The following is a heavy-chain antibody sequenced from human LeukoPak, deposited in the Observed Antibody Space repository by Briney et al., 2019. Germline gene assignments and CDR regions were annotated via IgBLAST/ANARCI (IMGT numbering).Heavy chain of an antibody. CDR1: GGSISSSNW. Sequence: SGTLSLTCAVSGGSISSSNWWSWVRQPPGKGLEWIGEIYHSGSTNYNPSLKSRVTISVDTSKYQFSLKLSSVTAADTAVYYCARVSGSYSYYFDYWGQGTLVTVSS. V-gene: IGHV4-4*02. J-gene: IGHJ4*02. D-gene: IGHD1-26*01. CDR3: ARVSGSYSYYFDY. CDR2: IYHSGST.